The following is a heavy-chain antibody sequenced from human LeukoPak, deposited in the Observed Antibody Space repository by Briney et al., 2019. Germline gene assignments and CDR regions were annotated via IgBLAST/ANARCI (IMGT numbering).Heavy chain of an antibody. J-gene: IGHJ4*02. V-gene: IGHV3-53*01. CDR1: GFTVSSNY. D-gene: IGHD5-24*01. Sequence: GGSLTLSCAASGFTVSSNYMNWVRQAPGKGLEWVSVIYGGGNIYYADSVKGRFTISRDNSKNTLYLQMNSLRAEDTAVYYCARGAGYNYPYYFDYWGQGTLVTVSS. CDR3: ARGAGYNYPYYFDY. CDR2: IYGGGNI.